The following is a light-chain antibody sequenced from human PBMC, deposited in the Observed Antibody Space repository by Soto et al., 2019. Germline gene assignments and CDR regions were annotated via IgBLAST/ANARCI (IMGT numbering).Light chain of an antibody. CDR2: EVS. Sequence: EIVMTQTPLSLSVTPGQPASISCKSSQSILKSDETTYLYWYLQKSGQTPQPLMYEVSNRFSGVRDRFSGSGSGTDFTLKTSRLEAEDVGVYYCMQAIQLPYTFGQGTKLEI. V-gene: IGKV2D-29*01. CDR1: QSILKSDETTY. CDR3: MQAIQLPYT. J-gene: IGKJ2*01.